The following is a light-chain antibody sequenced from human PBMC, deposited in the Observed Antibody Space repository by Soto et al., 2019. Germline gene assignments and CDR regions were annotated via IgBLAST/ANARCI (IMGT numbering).Light chain of an antibody. V-gene: IGKV3-20*01. CDR2: GAS. Sequence: EIVLTQSPGILSLSPGERATLSFRASQSVSSSYLAWYQQRPGRAPRLLIYGASSRATGIPDRFSGSGSGTDFTLTISRLEPEDFAVYYCQQYGSSPLTFGGGTKVEI. CDR3: QQYGSSPLT. J-gene: IGKJ4*01. CDR1: QSVSSSY.